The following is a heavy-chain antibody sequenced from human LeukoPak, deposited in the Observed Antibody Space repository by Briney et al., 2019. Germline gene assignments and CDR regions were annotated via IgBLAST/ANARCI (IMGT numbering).Heavy chain of an antibody. CDR1: GFIFGNHA. CDR3: AKEGGYCSSSSCSVYFDY. CDR2: ISGSGGST. D-gene: IGHD2-2*01. Sequence: GGSLRLSCAASGFIFGNHAMSWVRQAPGKGLEWVSTISGSGGSTYYAESVKGRCTFSRDNSKDTLYLQLNSLRVEDTAVYYCAKEGGYCSSSSCSVYFDYWGQGTLVTVSS. J-gene: IGHJ4*02. V-gene: IGHV3-23*01.